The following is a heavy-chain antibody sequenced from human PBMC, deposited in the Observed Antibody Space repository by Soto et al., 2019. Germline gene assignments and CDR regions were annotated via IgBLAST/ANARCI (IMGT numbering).Heavy chain of an antibody. CDR3: AKGSQYFYYYAMDI. CDR1: GFTFSSYA. V-gene: IGHV3-23*01. CDR2: LTGSGDTT. J-gene: IGHJ6*02. D-gene: IGHD3-10*01. Sequence: LRLSFAASGFTFSSYAMSWVRQAPGKGLEWVSALTGSGDTTYYAESVKGRFSISRDNAKNTLYLQMSSLRGEDTAVYYCAKGSQYFYYYAMDIWGQGTTVTVSS.